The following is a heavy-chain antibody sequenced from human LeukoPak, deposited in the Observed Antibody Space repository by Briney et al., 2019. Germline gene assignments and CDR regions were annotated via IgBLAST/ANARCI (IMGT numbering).Heavy chain of an antibody. CDR1: GGSITSTSYY. V-gene: IGHV4-39*07. CDR3: ARDAAGPSDY. D-gene: IGHD6-19*01. J-gene: IGHJ4*02. Sequence: SETLSLTCTVSGGSITSTSYYWGWIRQPPGKGLEWIGSIYYSGSTYYNPSLKSRVTISVDTSKNQFSLKLSSVTAADTAVYYCARDAAGPSDYWGQGTLVTVSS. CDR2: IYYSGST.